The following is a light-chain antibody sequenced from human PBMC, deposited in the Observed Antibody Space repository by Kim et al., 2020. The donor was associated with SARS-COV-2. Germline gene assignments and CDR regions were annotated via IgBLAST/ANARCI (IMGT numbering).Light chain of an antibody. CDR1: ECVNNSF. CDR2: GAS. J-gene: IGKJ2*01. Sequence: LSPGESATLFWRASECVNNSFLGWYRQRPGQAPSLLIYGASTRATGIPERFSGSGSGTDFTLTISRLEREDFAVYYCEQYGTTPYTFGQGTKLEI. V-gene: IGKV3-20*01. CDR3: EQYGTTPYT.